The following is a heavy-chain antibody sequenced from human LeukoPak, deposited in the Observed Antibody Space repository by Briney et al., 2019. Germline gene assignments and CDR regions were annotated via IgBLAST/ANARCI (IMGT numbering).Heavy chain of an antibody. CDR2: ISAYNGNT. D-gene: IGHD3-10*01. CDR1: GYTFTSYG. V-gene: IGHV1-18*01. CDR3: ARLVGYGSGSYYSSRIRNYFDY. J-gene: IGHJ4*02. Sequence: ASVKVSCKASGYTFTSYGIRWVRQAPGQGLEWMGWISAYNGNTNYAQKLKGRVTMTTDTSKSTAYMELRSLRSDDTAVYYCARLVGYGSGSYYSSRIRNYFDYWGQGTLVTVSS.